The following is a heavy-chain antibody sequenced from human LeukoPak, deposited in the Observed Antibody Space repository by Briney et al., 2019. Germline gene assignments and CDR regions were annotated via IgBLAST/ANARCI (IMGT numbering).Heavy chain of an antibody. CDR1: GFTFDDYA. J-gene: IGHJ5*02. CDR2: ISWNSGSI. Sequence: GGSLRLSCAASGFTFDDYAMHWVRQAPGKGLEWVSGISWNSGSIGYADSVKGRFTISRDNAKNSLYLQMNSLRAEDTAVYYCAILVPDSSGYMIVDPWGQGTLVTVSS. CDR3: AILVPDSSGYMIVDP. V-gene: IGHV3-9*01. D-gene: IGHD3-22*01.